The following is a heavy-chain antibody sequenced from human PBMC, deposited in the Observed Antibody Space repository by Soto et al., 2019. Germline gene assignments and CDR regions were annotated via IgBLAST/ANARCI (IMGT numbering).Heavy chain of an antibody. CDR1: GYTFTSYG. V-gene: IGHV1-8*02. CDR2: MNPNSGNT. J-gene: IGHJ4*02. CDR3: ARVVSGGNSDY. Sequence: GASVKVSCKASGYTFTSYGINWVRQATGQGLEWMGWMNPNSGNTGYAQKFQGRVTMTRETSISTAYMELSSLRSDDTAVYYCARVVSGGNSDYWGQGTLVTVSS. D-gene: IGHD2-15*01.